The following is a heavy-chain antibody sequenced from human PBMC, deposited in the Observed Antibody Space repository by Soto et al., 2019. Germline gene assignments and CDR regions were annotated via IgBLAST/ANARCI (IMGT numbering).Heavy chain of an antibody. D-gene: IGHD6-13*01. CDR2: ISGSGGST. J-gene: IGHJ4*02. CDR3: AKDKALDRRSWYFDY. Sequence: GGSLRLSCAASGFTFSSYAMSWVRQAPGKGLEWVSAISGSGGSTYYADSVKGRFTISRDNSKNTLYLQMNSLRAEDTAVYYCAKDKALDRRSWYFDYWGQGTLVTVAS. CDR1: GFTFSSYA. V-gene: IGHV3-23*01.